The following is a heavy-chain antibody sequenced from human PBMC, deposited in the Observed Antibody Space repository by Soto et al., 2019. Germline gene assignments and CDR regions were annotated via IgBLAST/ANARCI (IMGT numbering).Heavy chain of an antibody. D-gene: IGHD4-17*01. V-gene: IGHV3-21*02. CDR3: ARVEDAVTTARGELPY. J-gene: IGHJ4*02. CDR1: GFSFRSYS. Sequence: EVQLVESGGGLVKPGGSLRLSCAASGFSFRSYSMNWIRQAPGKGLEWVSSISANSGYIYYADSVKGRFTISRGNAKNSLFLQMDSLRVEDTAVYYCARVEDAVTTARGELPYWGQGTLVSVSS. CDR2: ISANSGYI.